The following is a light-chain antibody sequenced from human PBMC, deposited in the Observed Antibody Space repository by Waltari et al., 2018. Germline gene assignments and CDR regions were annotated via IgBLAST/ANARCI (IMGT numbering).Light chain of an antibody. CDR3: MQGLHLPLT. Sequence: DIVMTQPPLSLSVTPGQPASIPCKSNQSLLHTDGKTYLYWYLQKPGQSPHLLIYELSSRFSGVPDRFSGSGSGTDFTLQIRRVEADDVGVYYCMQGLHLPLTFGGGTTVEMK. CDR2: ELS. V-gene: IGKV2-29*02. J-gene: IGKJ4*01. CDR1: QSLLHTDGKTY.